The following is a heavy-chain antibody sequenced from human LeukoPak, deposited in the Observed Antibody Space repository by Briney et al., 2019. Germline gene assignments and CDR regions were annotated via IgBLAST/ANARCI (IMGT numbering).Heavy chain of an antibody. CDR3: AKNPYEYYFDY. Sequence: ASVKVSCKASGYTLTGYYMHWLRQAPGQGLEWMGWINPNSGDTNYAQKFQGRVTLTRDTSISTAYMELSRLTSDDTAVYYCAKNPYEYYFDYWGQGTLVTVSS. D-gene: IGHD5-12*01. J-gene: IGHJ4*02. V-gene: IGHV1-2*02. CDR1: GYTLTGYY. CDR2: INPNSGDT.